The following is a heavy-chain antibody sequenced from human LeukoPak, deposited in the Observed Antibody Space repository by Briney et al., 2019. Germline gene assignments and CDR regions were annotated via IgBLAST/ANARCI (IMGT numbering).Heavy chain of an antibody. V-gene: IGHV3-15*01. J-gene: IGHJ4*02. CDR3: AKDVPLTGGRSLLY. D-gene: IGHD2-8*02. Sequence: GGSLRLSCAAAGFRFSDAWMTWVRQAPGKGLEWVGLIKGKAGGETTHYAVPVKGQFTISRDDSSSTLYLQMNSLKTEDTALYYCAKDVPLTGGRSLLYWGQGTLVSVAS. CDR2: IKGKAGGETT. CDR1: GFRFSDAW.